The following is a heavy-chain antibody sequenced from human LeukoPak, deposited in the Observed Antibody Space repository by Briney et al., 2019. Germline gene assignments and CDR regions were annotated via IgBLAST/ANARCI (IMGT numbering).Heavy chain of an antibody. CDR3: ARCPKYQLLYSYYGMDV. Sequence: GALRLSCAASGFTFSSYSMNWVRQAPGKGLEWVSYISSSNSTIYYADSVKGRFTISRDNAKNSLYLQMNSLRAEDTAVYYSARCPKYQLLYSYYGMDVWGQGTTVTVSS. J-gene: IGHJ6*02. CDR1: GFTFSSYS. CDR2: ISSSNSTI. V-gene: IGHV3-48*01. D-gene: IGHD2-2*02.